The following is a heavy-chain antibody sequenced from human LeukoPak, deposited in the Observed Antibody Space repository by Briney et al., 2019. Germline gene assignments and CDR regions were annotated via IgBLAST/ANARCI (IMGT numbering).Heavy chain of an antibody. CDR3: AKDRLLRFPYFDY. V-gene: IGHV3-23*01. CDR2: ISGGGTST. Sequence: GGSLRLSCAASGFTFSTYAMSWVRQAPGKGLEWVSAISGGGTSTYYADSVKGRFTISGDNSKNTLYLQMNSLRAEDTAVYYCAKDRLLRFPYFDYWGQGTLVTVSS. J-gene: IGHJ4*02. D-gene: IGHD3-3*01. CDR1: GFTFSTYA.